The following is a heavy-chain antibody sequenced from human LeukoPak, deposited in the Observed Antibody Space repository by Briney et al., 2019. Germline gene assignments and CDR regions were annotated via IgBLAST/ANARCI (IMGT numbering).Heavy chain of an antibody. J-gene: IGHJ3*02. CDR3: TADHYYYDSSGYSDAFDI. Sequence: GGSLRLSCAASGFTFSSYWMHWVRHAPGKGLVWVSRINGDGSSTTYADSVKGRFTISRDNAKNTLYLQMNSLRAEDTAVYYCTADHYYYDSSGYSDAFDIWGQGTMVTVSS. D-gene: IGHD3-22*01. CDR2: INGDGSST. CDR1: GFTFSSYW. V-gene: IGHV3-74*01.